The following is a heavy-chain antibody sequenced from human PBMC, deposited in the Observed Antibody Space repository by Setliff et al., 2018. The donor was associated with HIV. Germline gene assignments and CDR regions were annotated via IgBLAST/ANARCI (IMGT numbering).Heavy chain of an antibody. D-gene: IGHD1-1*01. CDR3: ARGLGEMGTKIGNYFDY. Sequence: PSETLSLTCAVYGGSLSGYYWSWLRQPPGKGLEWLGEINHSRTTNYNASLNRRVTISVDTSKNQFSLKLGSVTAADTAMYYRARGLGEMGTKIGNYFDYWGQGTLVTVSS. V-gene: IGHV4-34*01. CDR2: INHSRTT. J-gene: IGHJ4*02. CDR1: GGSLSGYY.